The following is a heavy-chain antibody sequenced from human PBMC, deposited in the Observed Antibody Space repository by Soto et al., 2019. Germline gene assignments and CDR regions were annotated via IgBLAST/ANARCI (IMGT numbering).Heavy chain of an antibody. CDR1: GFTFSSYG. J-gene: IGHJ4*02. V-gene: IGHV3-30*18. CDR2: ISYDGSNK. D-gene: IGHD3-9*01. CDR3: AKVPRYDILTCYYDY. Sequence: GGSLRLSCAASGFTFSSYGMHWVRQAPGKGLEWEAVISYDGSNKYYADSVKGRFTISRDNSKNTLYLQMNSLRAEDTAVYYCAKVPRYDILTCYYDYWGQGTLVTVSS.